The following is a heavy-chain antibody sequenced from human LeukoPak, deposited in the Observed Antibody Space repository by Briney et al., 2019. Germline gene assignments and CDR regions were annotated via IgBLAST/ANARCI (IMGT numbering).Heavy chain of an antibody. CDR1: GFTLSSYD. V-gene: IGHV3-13*04. Sequence: GVSLRLSRAASGFTLSSYDMHWVRQVTGKGLEWVSVLGTPGDTYHPSSVKGRFTISRENAKNSLYLQMNSLRGGDTAVYYCARASMVRGVTLYVFYIWGQGTMVTVSS. CDR3: ARASMVRGVTLYVFYI. CDR2: LGTPGDT. D-gene: IGHD3-10*01. J-gene: IGHJ3*02.